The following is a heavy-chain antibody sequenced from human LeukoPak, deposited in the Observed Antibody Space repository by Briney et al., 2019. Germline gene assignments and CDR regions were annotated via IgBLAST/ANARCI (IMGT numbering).Heavy chain of an antibody. D-gene: IGHD2-15*01. J-gene: IGHJ4*02. Sequence: SETLSLTCGVSGYSTSSGYYWGWTRQPPGKGLEWIGSIYQSGRTYYNPSLKSRVTISVDTSKNQFSLKLSSVPAADTAVYYCARPTPYCSGGSCYFDYWGQGTLVTVSS. CDR3: ARPTPYCSGGSCYFDY. CDR1: GYSTSSGYY. CDR2: IYQSGRT. V-gene: IGHV4-38-2*01.